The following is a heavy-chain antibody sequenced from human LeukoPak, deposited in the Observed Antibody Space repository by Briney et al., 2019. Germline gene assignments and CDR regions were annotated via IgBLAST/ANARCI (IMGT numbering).Heavy chain of an antibody. V-gene: IGHV3-13*01. CDR1: GFTPSSYD. Sequence: GGSLRLSCAASGFTPSSYDMHWVRQATGKGLEWVSGIDIPGNTYYPDSVKGRFTMSRESAKNSLYLQMNSLRVGDTAVYYCARAVAGTHWFDPWGQGTLVTVSS. CDR2: IDIPGNT. D-gene: IGHD6-19*01. CDR3: ARAVAGTHWFDP. J-gene: IGHJ5*02.